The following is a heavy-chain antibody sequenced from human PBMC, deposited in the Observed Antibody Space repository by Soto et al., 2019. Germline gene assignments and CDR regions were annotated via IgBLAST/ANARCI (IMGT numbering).Heavy chain of an antibody. D-gene: IGHD2-21*02. V-gene: IGHV4-30-4*01. J-gene: IGHJ6*02. Sequence: SVTLSLTCPVSGGSISSGDYYWSWISTPPGKGVEWIGYIYYSGCTYYNPSLKSRVTISVDTSKNQFSLKLSSVTAADTAVYYCASVVVTATDYNYYYYGMDGWGQGTTVTVSS. CDR1: GGSISSGDYY. CDR2: IYYSGCT. CDR3: ASVVVTATDYNYYYYGMDG.